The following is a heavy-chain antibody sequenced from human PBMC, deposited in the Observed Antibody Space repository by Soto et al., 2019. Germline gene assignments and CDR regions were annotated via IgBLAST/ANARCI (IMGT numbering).Heavy chain of an antibody. V-gene: IGHV4-30-2*01. J-gene: IGHJ5*02. D-gene: IGHD6-13*01. Sequence: SETLSLTCAVSGDSISSGGFSWSWIRQPPGKGLEWIGYIYHSGTSFYNPSLKSRVTISVDGSKNQFSLKLNSVTAADTAVYYCARVIAATDTISVWFDPWGQGTQVTVSS. CDR2: IYHSGTS. CDR1: GDSISSGGFS. CDR3: ARVIAATDTISVWFDP.